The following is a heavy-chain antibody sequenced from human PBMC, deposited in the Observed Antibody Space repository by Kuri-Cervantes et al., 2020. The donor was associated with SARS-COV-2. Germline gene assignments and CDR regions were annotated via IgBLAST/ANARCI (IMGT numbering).Heavy chain of an antibody. CDR2: INSDGSST. CDR1: GFTFSSYG. CDR3: ARVGNFWSGFSDY. Sequence: GESLKISCAASGFTFSSYGMHWVRQAPGKGLVWVSRINSDGSSTSYADSVKGRFTISRDNAKNTLYLQMNSLRAEDTAVYYCARVGNFWSGFSDYWGQGTLVTVSS. V-gene: IGHV3-74*01. D-gene: IGHD3-3*01. J-gene: IGHJ4*02.